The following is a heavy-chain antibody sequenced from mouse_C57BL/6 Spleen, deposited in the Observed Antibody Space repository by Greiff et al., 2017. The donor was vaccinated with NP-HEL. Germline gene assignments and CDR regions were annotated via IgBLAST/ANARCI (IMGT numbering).Heavy chain of an antibody. CDR2: ISYDGSN. J-gene: IGHJ2*01. V-gene: IGHV3-6*01. CDR3: ARGYFDY. CDR1: GYSITSGYY. Sequence: EVQLQESGPGLVKPSQSLSLTCSVTGYSITSGYYWNWIRQFPGNKLEWMGYISYDGSNNYNPSLKNRISITRDTSKNQSFLKLNSVTTEDTATYYCARGYFDYWGQGTTLTVSS.